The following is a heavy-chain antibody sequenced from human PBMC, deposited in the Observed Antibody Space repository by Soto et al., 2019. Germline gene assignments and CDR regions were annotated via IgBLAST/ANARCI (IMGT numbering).Heavy chain of an antibody. J-gene: IGHJ5*02. D-gene: IGHD6-13*01. CDR3: ASTIAAGGFDP. Sequence: SETLSLTCTVSGGSISSGDYYWSWIRHPPGKGLEWIGYIYYSGSTYYNPSLKSRVTISVDTSKNQFSLKLSSVTAADTAVYYCASTIAAGGFDPWGQGTLVTVSS. CDR1: GGSISSGDYY. CDR2: IYYSGST. V-gene: IGHV4-30-4*01.